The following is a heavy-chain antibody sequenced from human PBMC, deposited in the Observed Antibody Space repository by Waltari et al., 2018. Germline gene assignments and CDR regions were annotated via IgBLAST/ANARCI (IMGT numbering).Heavy chain of an antibody. CDR2: IIPIFGTA. CDR3: ARGGVDLLDDYGDLPQV. D-gene: IGHD4-17*01. V-gene: IGHV1-69*08. CDR1: GGTFSSYA. Sequence: QVQLVQSGAEVKKPGSSVKVSCKASGGTFSSYALSWVRQAPGQGLEWMGRIIPIFGTANYAQKFQGRVTITADKSTSTAYMELSSLRSEDTAVYYCARGGVDLLDDYGDLPQVWGQGTLVTVSS. J-gene: IGHJ4*02.